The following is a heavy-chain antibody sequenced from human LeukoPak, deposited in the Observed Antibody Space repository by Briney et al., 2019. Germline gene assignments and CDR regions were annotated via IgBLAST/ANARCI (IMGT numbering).Heavy chain of an antibody. CDR1: GFTFSSYS. V-gene: IGHV3-21*01. CDR3: ARDVTAHHY. J-gene: IGHJ4*02. CDR2: IISSSSYI. D-gene: IGHD2-21*02. Sequence: GGSLRLSCAPSGFTFSSYSMNCVPHAPGKGLEWVSSIISSSSYIYYADSVKGRFTISTDNAKNSLYLQMNSLRAEDTDVYYCARDVTAHHYWGQGTLVTVSS.